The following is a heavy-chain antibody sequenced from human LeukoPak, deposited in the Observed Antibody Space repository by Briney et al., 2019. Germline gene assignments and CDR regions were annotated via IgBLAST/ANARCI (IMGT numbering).Heavy chain of an antibody. CDR3: ASLSGDAFDI. CDR1: GFTFSSYG. V-gene: IGHV3-30*03. J-gene: IGHJ3*02. CDR2: ISYDGSNK. Sequence: PGGSLRLSCAASGFTFSSYGMHWVRQAPGKGLEWVAVISYDGSNKYYADSVKGRFTISRDNSKNTLYLQMNSLRAEDTAVYYCASLSGDAFDIWGQGTMVTVSS.